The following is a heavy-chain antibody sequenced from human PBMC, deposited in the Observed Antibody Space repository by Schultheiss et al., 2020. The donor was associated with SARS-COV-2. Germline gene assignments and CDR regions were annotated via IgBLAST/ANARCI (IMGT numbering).Heavy chain of an antibody. V-gene: IGHV1-8*01. CDR1: GYTFTSYD. J-gene: IGHJ4*02. Sequence: GESLKISCKASGYTFTSYDINWVRQATGQGLEWMGWMNPNSGGTNYAQKFQGRVTMTRNTSISTAYMELNSLRAEDTAVYYCARGVMHYFDYWGQGTLVTVSS. CDR3: ARGVMHYFDY. D-gene: IGHD2-21*01. CDR2: MNPNSGGT.